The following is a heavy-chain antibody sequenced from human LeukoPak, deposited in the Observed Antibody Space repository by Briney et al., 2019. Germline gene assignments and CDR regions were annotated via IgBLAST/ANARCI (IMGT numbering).Heavy chain of an antibody. D-gene: IGHD3-22*01. CDR1: GGAIDNNS. Sequence: LSLTCTVSGGAIDNNSWGWIRNPPGKGLDWFAYTNTAGNTIYYADSMKGRFTISRDNAKNSLYLQMNTLRAEDTAVYYCARATYDSSAVDAFDIWGQGTMVTVSP. CDR3: ARATYDSSAVDAFDI. CDR2: TNTAGNTI. V-gene: IGHV3-11*01. J-gene: IGHJ3*02.